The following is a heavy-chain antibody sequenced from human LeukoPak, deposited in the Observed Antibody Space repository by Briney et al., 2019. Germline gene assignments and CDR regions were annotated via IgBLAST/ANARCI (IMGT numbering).Heavy chain of an antibody. V-gene: IGHV4-59*08. D-gene: IGHD5-12*01. CDR3: ASGYSGYDLFDY. J-gene: IGHJ4*02. CDR2: IYYSGST. CDR1: GGSISRYY. Sequence: SETLSLTCTVSGGSISRYYWSWIRQPPGKGLEWIGYIYYSGSTNYNPSLKSRVTISVDTSKNQFSLKLSSVTAADTAVYYCASGYSGYDLFDYWGQGTLVTVSS.